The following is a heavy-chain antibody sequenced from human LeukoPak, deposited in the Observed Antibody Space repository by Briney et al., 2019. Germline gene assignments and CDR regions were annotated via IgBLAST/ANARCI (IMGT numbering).Heavy chain of an antibody. V-gene: IGHV3-11*04. D-gene: IGHD3-22*01. J-gene: IGHJ4*02. CDR1: GFTFSDYY. Sequence: GGSLRLSCAASGFTFSDYYMSWIRQAPGKGLEWVSYISSSGSTIYYADSVKGRFTISRDNAKNSLYLQMNSLRAEDTAVYYCARLRSSGYYYAIFDYWGQGTLVTVSS. CDR2: ISSSGSTI. CDR3: ARLRSSGYYYAIFDY.